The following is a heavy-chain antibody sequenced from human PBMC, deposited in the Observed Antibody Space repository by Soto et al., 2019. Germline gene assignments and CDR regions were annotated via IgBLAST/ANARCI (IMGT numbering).Heavy chain of an antibody. CDR1: GFTFSSYS. CDR2: ISSSSSYI. Sequence: GGSLRLSSAASGFTFSSYSMNWVRQAPGKGLEWVSSISSSSSYIYYADSVKGRFTISRDNAKNSLYLQMNSLRAEDTVVYYCARDRGIKSSWYVYWGQGTLVTVSS. J-gene: IGHJ4*02. CDR3: ARDRGIKSSWYVY. V-gene: IGHV3-21*01. D-gene: IGHD6-13*01.